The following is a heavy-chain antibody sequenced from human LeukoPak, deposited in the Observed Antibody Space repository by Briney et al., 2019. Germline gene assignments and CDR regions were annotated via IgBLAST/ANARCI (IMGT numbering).Heavy chain of an antibody. D-gene: IGHD6-6*01. Sequence: PGGSLRLSCAASGFTFSSYSMNWVRQAPGKGLEWVSSISSSSSYIYYADSVKGRFTISRDNAKNSLYLQMNSLRAEDTAVYYCASDSLHSSSMDVWGKGTTVTVSS. J-gene: IGHJ6*04. CDR3: ASDSLHSSSMDV. CDR1: GFTFSSYS. V-gene: IGHV3-21*01. CDR2: ISSSSSYI.